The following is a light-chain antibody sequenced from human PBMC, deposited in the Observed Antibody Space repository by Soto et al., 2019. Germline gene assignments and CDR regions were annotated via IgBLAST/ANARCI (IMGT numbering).Light chain of an antibody. CDR1: QSISSW. V-gene: IGKV1-5*03. CDR2: RAS. Sequence: DIPMTQSPSTLSASVGDRVTITCRASQSISSWLAWYQQKPGEAPKLLIYRASILESGVPSRFSGSGSGTAFTLTISSLQPDDFATYYCQRYNWYPYSFDQGTKLEIK. J-gene: IGKJ2*03. CDR3: QRYNWYPYS.